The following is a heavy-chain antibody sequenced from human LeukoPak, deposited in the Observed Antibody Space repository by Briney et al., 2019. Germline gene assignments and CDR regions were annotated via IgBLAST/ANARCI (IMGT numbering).Heavy chain of an antibody. V-gene: IGHV1-3*04. D-gene: IGHD5-18*01. J-gene: IGHJ4*02. CDR3: AREEGYGRQYDN. CDR2: INTGNANT. Sequence: ASVKVSCTTSGYTFTKYPIHWVRQAPGQRLEWMGWINTGNANTKYSEKLQGRVTITRDTSATTAYMELSSLTSEDTAVYYCAREEGYGRQYDNWGQGTLVTVSS. CDR1: GYTFTKYP.